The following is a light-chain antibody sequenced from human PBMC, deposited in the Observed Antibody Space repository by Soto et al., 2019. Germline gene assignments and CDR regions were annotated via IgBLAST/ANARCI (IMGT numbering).Light chain of an antibody. CDR3: QQYGSLSWT. CDR1: QSVSSSY. V-gene: IGKV3-20*01. J-gene: IGKJ1*01. Sequence: EIVLTQSPGTLSLSPGERATLSCRASQSVSSSYLAWYQQKPGQPPRLLIYGASSRATGIPDRFSGSGSGTDFTLTISRLEPEDFAVYYCQQYGSLSWTFGQGTRVEIK. CDR2: GAS.